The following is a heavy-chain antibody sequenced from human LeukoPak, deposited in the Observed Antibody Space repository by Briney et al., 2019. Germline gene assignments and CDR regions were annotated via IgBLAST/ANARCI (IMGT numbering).Heavy chain of an antibody. CDR2: IYYSGST. Sequence: SETLSLTCAVSGGSISSSSYYWGWIRQPPGKGLEWIGNIYYSGSTYYNPPLKSRVTISVDTSKNQFSLKLSSVTAADTAVYYCARSINGYVGAVHFDYWGQGTLVTVSS. CDR3: ARSINGYVGAVHFDY. J-gene: IGHJ4*02. D-gene: IGHD1-26*01. CDR1: GGSISSSSYY. V-gene: IGHV4-39*01.